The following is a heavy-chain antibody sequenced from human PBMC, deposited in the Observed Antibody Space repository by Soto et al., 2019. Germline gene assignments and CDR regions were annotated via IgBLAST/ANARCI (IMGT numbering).Heavy chain of an antibody. CDR1: WYRFTSYW. D-gene: IGHD2-15*01. CDR3: ARPGFCSGGSCYPTDY. V-gene: IGHV5-51*01. J-gene: IGHJ4*02. Sequence: GESLKISCKGSWYRFTSYWIGWVRQMPGKGLEWMGIIYPTDSDTRYSPSFQGQVTISADKSISTAYLQWSSLKASDTAMYYCARPGFCSGGSCYPTDYWGQGTLVTVSS. CDR2: IYPTDSDT.